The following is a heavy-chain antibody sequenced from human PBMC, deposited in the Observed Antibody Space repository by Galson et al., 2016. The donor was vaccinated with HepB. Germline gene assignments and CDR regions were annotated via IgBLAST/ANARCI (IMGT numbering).Heavy chain of an antibody. CDR1: GGSISSYY. CDR3: ARGLYGGTPLFDY. Sequence: SETLSLTCTVSGGSISSYYWSWIRQHPGKGLEWIGYIYYTGSTNYNPSLKSRVTISADTSKNQFSLKLSSVTAADTALYYCARGLYGGTPLFDYWGQGTLVTVSS. V-gene: IGHV4-59*01. CDR2: IYYTGST. J-gene: IGHJ4*02. D-gene: IGHD4-23*01.